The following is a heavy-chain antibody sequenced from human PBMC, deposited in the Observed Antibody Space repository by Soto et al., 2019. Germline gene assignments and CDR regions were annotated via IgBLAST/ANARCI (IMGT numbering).Heavy chain of an antibody. V-gene: IGHV3-23*01. D-gene: IGHD1-26*01. CDR3: AKDPKWELLGQLDY. Sequence: GGSLRLSCAASGFTFSSYAMSWVRQAPGKGLEWVSAISGSGGSTYYADSVKGRFTISRDNSKNTLYLQMNSLRAEDTAVYYCAKDPKWELLGQLDYWGQGTLVTVSS. CDR2: ISGSGGST. J-gene: IGHJ4*02. CDR1: GFTFSSYA.